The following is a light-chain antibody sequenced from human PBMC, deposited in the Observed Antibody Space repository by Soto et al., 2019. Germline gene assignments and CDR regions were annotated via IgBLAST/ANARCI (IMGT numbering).Light chain of an antibody. CDR2: DAS. J-gene: IGKJ4*01. CDR3: QQYGSSPLT. Sequence: EIVLTQSPDTLSLSPGERATLSCRASQSVRSNYLAWYQQKPGQAPRFLIYDASSRATGIPDRFSGSGSGTDFTLTISRLEPEDFAVYYRQQYGSSPLTFGGGTKVEIK. V-gene: IGKV3-20*01. CDR1: QSVRSNY.